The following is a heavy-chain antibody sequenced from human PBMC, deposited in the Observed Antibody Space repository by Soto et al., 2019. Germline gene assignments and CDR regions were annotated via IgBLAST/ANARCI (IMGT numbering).Heavy chain of an antibody. Sequence: AGGSLRLSCAASGFTFSSYGMHWVRQAPGKGLEWVAVISYDGSNKYYADSVKGRFTISRDNSKSTLYLQMNSLRAEDTAVYYCAKTLYSSSWYYFDYWGQGTLVTVSS. CDR2: ISYDGSNK. CDR1: GFTFSSYG. D-gene: IGHD6-13*01. CDR3: AKTLYSSSWYYFDY. J-gene: IGHJ4*02. V-gene: IGHV3-30*18.